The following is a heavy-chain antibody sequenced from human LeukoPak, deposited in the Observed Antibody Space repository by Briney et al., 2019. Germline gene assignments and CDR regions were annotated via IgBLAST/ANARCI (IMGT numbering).Heavy chain of an antibody. CDR1: GFTFTNYA. Sequence: GGSLRLSCAASGFTFTNYAMNWVRQAPGKGLEWVSSISGGGETTYYADSAKGRFTISRDNSQNTLYLQMDSLRAEDTAVYYCARDYADYVGYFFFDYWGQGTLVTVSS. D-gene: IGHD4-17*01. CDR2: ISGGGETT. J-gene: IGHJ4*02. V-gene: IGHV3-23*01. CDR3: ARDYADYVGYFFFDY.